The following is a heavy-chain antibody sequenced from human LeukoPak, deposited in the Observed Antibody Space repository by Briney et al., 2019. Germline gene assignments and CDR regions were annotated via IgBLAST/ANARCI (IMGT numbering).Heavy chain of an antibody. V-gene: IGHV1-46*01. J-gene: IGHJ4*02. Sequence: SVKVSCKASGYTFTSYYMHWVRQAPGQGLEWMGIINPSGGSTSYAQKFQGRVTMTRDTSTSTVYMELSSLRSEDTAVYYCARDSGGGSGELLPYYWGQGTLVTVSS. D-gene: IGHD1-26*01. CDR1: GYTFTSYY. CDR3: ARDSGGGSGELLPYY. CDR2: INPSGGST.